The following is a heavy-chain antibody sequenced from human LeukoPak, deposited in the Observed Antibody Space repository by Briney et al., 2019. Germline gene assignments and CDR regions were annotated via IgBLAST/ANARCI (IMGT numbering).Heavy chain of an antibody. V-gene: IGHV3-23*01. CDR2: ISGSGGST. J-gene: IGHJ4*02. CDR1: GFTFSSYA. Sequence: GGSLRLSCAASGFTFSSYAMSWVRQAPGKGLEWVSAISGSGGSTYYADSVKGRFTISRDNSKNTLYLQMNSLRAEDTAVYYCAKARGYYDSSGPRGWGQGTLVTVSS. D-gene: IGHD3-22*01. CDR3: AKARGYYDSSGPRG.